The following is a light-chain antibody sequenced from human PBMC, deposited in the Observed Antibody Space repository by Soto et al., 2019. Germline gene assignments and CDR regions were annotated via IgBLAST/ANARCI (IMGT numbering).Light chain of an antibody. V-gene: IGKV3-20*01. CDR1: QSVSSSY. CDR3: QQYGISPWT. J-gene: IGKJ1*01. Sequence: EIVLTQSPGTLSLSPGERATLSCRASQSVSSSYLAWYQQKPGQAPRLLIYGASSRATGIPDSFSGSGSGTAFTLTISRLEPEDFAVYYCQQYGISPWTFGQGTKVEI. CDR2: GAS.